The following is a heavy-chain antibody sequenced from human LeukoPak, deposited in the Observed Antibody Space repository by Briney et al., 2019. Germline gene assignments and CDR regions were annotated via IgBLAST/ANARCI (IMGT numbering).Heavy chain of an antibody. CDR2: IYPGDSDT. CDR1: GYSFSDYW. Sequence: RLGESLKISCQGSGYSFSDYWIGWVRQMPGTGLEWMGIIYPGDSDTRYSPSFQGQVTMSADKSLNTAYLQWSSLKASDTAIYYCARQFSEFWGQGNLVTVSS. V-gene: IGHV5-51*01. D-gene: IGHD3-10*01. CDR3: ARQFSEF. J-gene: IGHJ4*02.